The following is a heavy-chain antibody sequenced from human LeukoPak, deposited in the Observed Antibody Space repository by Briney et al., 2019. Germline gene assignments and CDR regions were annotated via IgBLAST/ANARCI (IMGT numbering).Heavy chain of an antibody. V-gene: IGHV3-9*03. CDR1: GFTFDDYA. CDR2: ISWNSGSI. Sequence: GKSLRLSCAAPGFTFDDYAMHWVRHAPGKGLEWVSGISWNSGSIGYADSVEGRFTISRDNAKNSLYLQMNSLRAEDMALYYCAKERGSGSYLDDASDICGQGTMVTVSS. D-gene: IGHD3-10*01. CDR3: AKERGSGSYLDDASDI. J-gene: IGHJ3*02.